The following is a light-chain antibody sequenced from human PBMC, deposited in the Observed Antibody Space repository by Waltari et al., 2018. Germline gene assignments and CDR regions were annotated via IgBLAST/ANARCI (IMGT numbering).Light chain of an antibody. CDR1: QSLLHSKGFNY. V-gene: IGKV2-28*01. CDR3: MQALQTPRT. Sequence: DIVMTQSPLSLPVTPGEPASISCRFSQSLLHSKGFNYLDWYLQKPGQSPQVLSYLGSNRASGVPDRFSGSGSGTDFTLKISRVEAEDVGVYYCMQALQTPRTFGQGTKLEIK. J-gene: IGKJ2*01. CDR2: LGS.